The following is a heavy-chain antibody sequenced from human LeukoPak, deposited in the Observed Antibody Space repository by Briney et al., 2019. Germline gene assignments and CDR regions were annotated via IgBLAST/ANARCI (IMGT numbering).Heavy chain of an antibody. J-gene: IGHJ4*02. V-gene: IGHV3-23*01. CDR1: GFTFSNYA. D-gene: IGHD6-13*01. CDR2: ISSDGGT. Sequence: GGSLRLSCAASGFTFSNYAMSWVRQAPGKGLEWVSGISSDGGTFYPDSVRGRFTISRDNSKNTLYLQMDSLGAADTAIYYCAKEIAAIGLPAVDHWGQGTLVTVSS. CDR3: AKEIAAIGLPAVDH.